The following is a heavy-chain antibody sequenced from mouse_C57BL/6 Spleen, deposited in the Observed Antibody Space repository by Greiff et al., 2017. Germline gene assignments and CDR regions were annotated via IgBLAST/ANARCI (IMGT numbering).Heavy chain of an antibody. CDR3: ASKGTYGNYFDY. V-gene: IGHV1-82*01. D-gene: IGHD2-1*01. J-gene: IGHJ2*01. CDR1: GYAFSSSW. CDR2: IYPGDGDT. Sequence: QVQLKQSGPELVKPGASVKISCKASGYAFSSSWMNWVKQRPGKGLEWIGRIYPGDGDTNYNGKFKGKATLTADKSSSTAYMQRSSLTSEESAVYFGASKGTYGNYFDYWGQGTTLTVSS.